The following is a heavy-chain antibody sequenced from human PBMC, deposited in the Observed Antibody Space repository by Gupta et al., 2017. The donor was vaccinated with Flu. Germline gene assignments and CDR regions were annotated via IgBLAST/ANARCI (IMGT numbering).Heavy chain of an antibody. V-gene: IGHV1-69*01. CDR3: ATQKPSSSPRSFDY. J-gene: IGHJ4*02. Sequence: MGGIIPIFGTANYAQKFQGRVTITADESTSTAYMELSSLRSEDTAAYYCATQKPSSSPRSFDYWGQGTLVTVSS. D-gene: IGHD6-6*01. CDR2: IIPIFGTA.